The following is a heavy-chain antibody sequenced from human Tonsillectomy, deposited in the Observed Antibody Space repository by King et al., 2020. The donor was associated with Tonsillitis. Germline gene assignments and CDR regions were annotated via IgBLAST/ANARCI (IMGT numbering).Heavy chain of an antibody. J-gene: IGHJ4*02. D-gene: IGHD4-23*01. CDR2: ISSSSSNT. CDR1: GFTFSIYS. CDR3: ARGGVYGGNS. V-gene: IGHV3-48*01. Sequence: VQLVESGGGLVQPGGSLRLSCVASGFTFSIYSMNWVRQAPGKGLEWLSYISSSSSNTYYADSVKGRFTISRDNAKNSLYLQMNSLRAEDTAVYYCARGGVYGGNSWGQGTLVTVSS.